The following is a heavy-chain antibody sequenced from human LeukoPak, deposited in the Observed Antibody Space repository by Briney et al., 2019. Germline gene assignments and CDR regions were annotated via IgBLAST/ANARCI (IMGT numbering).Heavy chain of an antibody. CDR2: IYYSGTT. J-gene: IGHJ5*02. CDR1: GGAISSTSYY. D-gene: IGHD6-6*01. V-gene: IGHV4-39*01. CDR3: AIYSTSSGWFDP. Sequence: SETLSLTCTVSGGAISSTSYYWGWIRQPPGKGLEWIGNIYYSGTTYYNPSLKSRVTISLDTSKNQFSLKLTSVTAADTAVYYCAIYSTSSGWFDPWGQGTLVTVSS.